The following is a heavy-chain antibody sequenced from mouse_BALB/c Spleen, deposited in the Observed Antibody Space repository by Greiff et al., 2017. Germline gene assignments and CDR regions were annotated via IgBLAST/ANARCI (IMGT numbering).Heavy chain of an antibody. J-gene: IGHJ1*01. V-gene: IGHV14-1*02. CDR3: ARGGNLLSYWYFDV. D-gene: IGHD2-1*01. Sequence: EVQLQQSGAELVRPGALVKLSCKASGFNIKDYYMHWVKQRPEQGLEWIGWIDPENGNTIYDPKFQGKASITADTSSNTAYLQLSSLTSEDTAVYYCARGGNLLSYWYFDVWGAGTTVTVSS. CDR2: IDPENGNT. CDR1: GFNIKDYY.